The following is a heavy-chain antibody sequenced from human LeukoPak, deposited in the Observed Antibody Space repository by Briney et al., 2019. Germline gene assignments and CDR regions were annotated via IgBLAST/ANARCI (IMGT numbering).Heavy chain of an antibody. CDR3: AREFNYSPDY. CDR2: IRYSERT. CDR1: GGSISSNTYY. J-gene: IGHJ4*02. Sequence: PSEPLSLTCTVSGGSISSNTYYWSWIRQPPGKGLEWIGSIRYSERTYYKPSLKSRVTLSVDTSKNQLLLNLRSVTAADTAMYYCAREFNYSPDYLGQGTLDTLPS. D-gene: IGHD2-15*01. V-gene: IGHV4-39*02.